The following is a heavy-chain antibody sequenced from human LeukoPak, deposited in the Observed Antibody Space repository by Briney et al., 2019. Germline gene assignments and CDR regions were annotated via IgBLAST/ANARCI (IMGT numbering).Heavy chain of an antibody. CDR1: GESFSGYY. Sequence: SETLSLTCAVYGESFSGYYWSWIRQPPGKGEEWIGGINHIGSTNYNSALKSRVTISVDTSKYQFSLKLSSLTAADTAVYYCARVLVGYCSGGSCKNYYGMDVWGQGTTVTVSS. V-gene: IGHV4-34*01. J-gene: IGHJ6*02. CDR3: ARVLVGYCSGGSCKNYYGMDV. CDR2: INHIGST. D-gene: IGHD2-15*01.